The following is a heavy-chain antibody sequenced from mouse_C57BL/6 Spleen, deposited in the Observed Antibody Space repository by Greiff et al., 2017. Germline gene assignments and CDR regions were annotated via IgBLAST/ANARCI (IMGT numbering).Heavy chain of an antibody. J-gene: IGHJ2*01. CDR3: ARNLPTRYFDY. CDR1: GYTFTSYW. CDR2: FDPSDSYT. Sequence: QVQLQQPGAELVKPGASVKLSCKASGYTFTSYWMQWVKQRPGQGLEWIGEFDPSDSYTNYNQKFKGKATLTVDTSSSTAYMQLSSLTSADSAVYYCARNLPTRYFDYWGQGTTLTVSS. V-gene: IGHV1-50*01. D-gene: IGHD2-1*01.